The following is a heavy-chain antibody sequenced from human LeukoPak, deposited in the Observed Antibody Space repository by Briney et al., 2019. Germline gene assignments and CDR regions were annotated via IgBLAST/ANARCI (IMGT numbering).Heavy chain of an antibody. D-gene: IGHD3-22*01. J-gene: IGHJ4*02. CDR3: ARDRGNYYDSSGYFDY. CDR1: GYTFTSYA. V-gene: IGHV1-3*01. CDR2: INAGNGNT. Sequence: ASVKVSCKASGYTFTSYAMHWVRQAPGQRLEWMGWINAGNGNTNYSQKFQGRVTITRDTSASTAYMELSSLRSEDTAVYYCARDRGNYYDSSGYFDYWGQGTLVTVSS.